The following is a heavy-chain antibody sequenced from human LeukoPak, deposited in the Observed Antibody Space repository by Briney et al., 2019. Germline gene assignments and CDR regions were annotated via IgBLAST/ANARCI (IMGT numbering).Heavy chain of an antibody. CDR3: ARGGSRSFDI. CDR1: GYTFTTSD. V-gene: IGHV1-8*01. J-gene: IGHJ3*02. Sequence: ASVKVSCKASGYTFTTSDINWVRQATGQGLQWMGWMNPNSGNTFYAQKFQGRVTMTRNTSINTAYMELSSLRSEDTAVYCCARGGSRSFDIWGQGTMVTVSS. D-gene: IGHD3-10*01. CDR2: MNPNSGNT.